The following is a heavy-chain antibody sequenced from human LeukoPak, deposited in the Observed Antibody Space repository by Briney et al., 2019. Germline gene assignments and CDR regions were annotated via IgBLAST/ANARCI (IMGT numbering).Heavy chain of an antibody. V-gene: IGHV4-34*01. CDR1: GGSFSGTN. D-gene: IGHD2-21*01. Sequence: PSETLSLTCTVYGGSFSGTNCCWVRQPPAKGLEWIGEINHSGRTNYNPSLKSRGTISVDTSQNQFSLKLSSVTAADTAVYYCARGLGREDLGRSYSYYCYIDVWVKGTPVTVSS. J-gene: IGHJ6*03. CDR3: ARGLGREDLGRSYSYYCYIDV. CDR2: INHSGRT.